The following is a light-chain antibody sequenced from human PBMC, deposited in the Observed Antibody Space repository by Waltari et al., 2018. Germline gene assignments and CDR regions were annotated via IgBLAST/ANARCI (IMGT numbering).Light chain of an antibody. Sequence: EILLTQSPVTLSLSPGERATLSCRASQSVNNYLAWYQQKPGQAPRLLILDASKRATGIPARFSGSGSGTDFTLTISSLEPQDSAVYFCQQRSHWPPLTFGGGTKVEIK. J-gene: IGKJ4*01. CDR1: QSVNNY. CDR3: QQRSHWPPLT. CDR2: DAS. V-gene: IGKV3-11*01.